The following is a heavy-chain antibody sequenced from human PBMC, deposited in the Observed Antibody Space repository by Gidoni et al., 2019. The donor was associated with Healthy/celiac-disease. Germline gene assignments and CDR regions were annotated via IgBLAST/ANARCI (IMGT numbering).Heavy chain of an antibody. J-gene: IGHJ4*02. Sequence: EVQLLESGGGLVQPGGSLRLSCAASGFPFSSYAMSWVRQAPGKGLEWVSAISGSGGSTYYADSVKGRFTISRDNSKNTLYLQMNSLRAEDTAVYYCAKPHSSGWTPSDYWGQGTLVTVSS. D-gene: IGHD6-19*01. V-gene: IGHV3-23*01. CDR2: ISGSGGST. CDR1: GFPFSSYA. CDR3: AKPHSSGWTPSDY.